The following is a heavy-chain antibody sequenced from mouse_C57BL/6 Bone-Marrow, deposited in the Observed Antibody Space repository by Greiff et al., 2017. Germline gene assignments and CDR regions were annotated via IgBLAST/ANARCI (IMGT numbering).Heavy chain of an antibody. Sequence: QVQLQQSGAELVRPGASVTLSCKASGYTFTDYEMHWVKQTPVHGLEWIGAIDPETGGTAYNQKFKGKAILTADKSSSTAYIELRSLTSEDSAVYYCTRIGIYYNFDYWGQGTTLTVSS. J-gene: IGHJ2*01. D-gene: IGHD2-1*01. CDR1: GYTFTDYE. CDR3: TRIGIYYNFDY. CDR2: IDPETGGT. V-gene: IGHV1-15*01.